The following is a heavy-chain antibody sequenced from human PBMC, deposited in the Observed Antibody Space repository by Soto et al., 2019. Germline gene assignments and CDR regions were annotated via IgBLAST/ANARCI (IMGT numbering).Heavy chain of an antibody. J-gene: IGHJ2*01. D-gene: IGHD2-15*01. CDR3: ARARPPSVVAANAFFDL. Sequence: QLQLQESGPGLVKPSETLSLTCTVSGGSISSSSYYWGWIRQPPGKGLEWIGSIYYSGSTYYNPSLMSRVTRSVDTSKDQFSVKLSSVTAADTAVYYCARARPPSVVAANAFFDLWGRGTLVTVSS. CDR1: GGSISSSSYY. CDR2: IYYSGST. V-gene: IGHV4-39*01.